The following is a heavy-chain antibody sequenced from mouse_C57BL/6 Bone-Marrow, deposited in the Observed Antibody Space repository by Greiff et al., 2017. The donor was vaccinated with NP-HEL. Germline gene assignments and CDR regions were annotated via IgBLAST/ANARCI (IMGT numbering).Heavy chain of an antibody. Sequence: QVQLQQPGAELVRPGSSVKLSCKASGYTFTSYWMDWVKQRPGQGLEWIGNIYPSDSETHYNQKFKDKATLTVDKSSSTAYMQLSSLTSEDSAVYYCARAPYGSSPYWYFDVWGTGTTVTVSS. CDR2: IYPSDSET. CDR1: GYTFTSYW. V-gene: IGHV1-61*01. CDR3: ARAPYGSSPYWYFDV. D-gene: IGHD1-1*01. J-gene: IGHJ1*03.